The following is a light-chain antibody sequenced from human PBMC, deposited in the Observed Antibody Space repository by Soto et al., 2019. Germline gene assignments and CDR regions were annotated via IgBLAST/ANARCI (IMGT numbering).Light chain of an antibody. CDR1: QSVSTN. J-gene: IGKJ1*01. Sequence: EIVMTPSPDTPSVSPRERATPSCRASQSVSTNLAWYQQKPGQAPRLLMYGASTRATGIPARFSGSGSGTEFTLTISSLQSEDFAVYYCQQYNKWPPWTFGQGTKVDIK. CDR3: QQYNKWPPWT. CDR2: GAS. V-gene: IGKV3-15*01.